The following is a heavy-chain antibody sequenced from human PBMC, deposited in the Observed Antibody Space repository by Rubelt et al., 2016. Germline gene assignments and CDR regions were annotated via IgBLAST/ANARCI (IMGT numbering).Heavy chain of an antibody. V-gene: IGHV3-23*01. J-gene: IGHJ4*02. D-gene: IGHD3-10*01. CDR3: ALVGGGIGY. Sequence: SRGGLVQPGGSLRVFCAASGFTFSRYAMNWVRQAPGKGLEWVAAISGSGGSTSYADSVKGRFTISRDNSKNTLYLQMNSLRAEDTAVDYCALVGGGIGYWGQGTLVTVSS. CDR2: ISGSGGST. CDR1: GFTFSRYA.